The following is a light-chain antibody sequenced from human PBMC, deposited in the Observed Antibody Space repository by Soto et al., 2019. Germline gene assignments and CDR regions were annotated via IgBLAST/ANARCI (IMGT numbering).Light chain of an antibody. Sequence: QSVLTQPPSASGSPGQSVTISCTGTRSDVGGYKYVSWYQQHPGKVPKLILFEVNKRPSGVPDRFSGSKSGNSASLTVSGLQPDDEADYYCCSYGDNYYFVFGTGTKLTVL. V-gene: IGLV2-8*01. CDR3: CSYGDNYYFV. CDR2: EVN. CDR1: RSDVGGYKY. J-gene: IGLJ1*01.